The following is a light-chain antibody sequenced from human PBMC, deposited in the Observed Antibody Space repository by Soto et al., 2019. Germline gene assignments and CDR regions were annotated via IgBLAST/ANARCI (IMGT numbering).Light chain of an antibody. CDR1: QNLHSF. Sequence: EIVLTQSPATLSVSPGERVTLSCRASQNLHSFLNWYQQRPGQAPRPLIYDGSKRAAGVPDRISGDGSGTDYTLTITSLQPEDFATYYCQQSSITPRTFGQGTKVEIK. V-gene: IGKV3-11*01. CDR2: DGS. CDR3: QQSSITPRT. J-gene: IGKJ1*01.